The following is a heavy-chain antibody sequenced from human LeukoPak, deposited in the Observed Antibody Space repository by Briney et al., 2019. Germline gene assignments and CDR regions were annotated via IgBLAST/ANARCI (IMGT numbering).Heavy chain of an antibody. CDR3: AREYRGITMVRGVIPH. D-gene: IGHD3-10*01. CDR2: IWYDGSNK. J-gene: IGHJ4*02. V-gene: IGHV3-33*01. CDR1: GFTFSSYG. Sequence: GGSLRLSCAASGFTFSSYGMHWVRQAPGKGLEWVAVIWYDGSNKYYADSVKGRFTISRDNSKNTLYLQMNSLRAEDTAVYYCAREYRGITMVRGVIPHWGQGTLVTVSS.